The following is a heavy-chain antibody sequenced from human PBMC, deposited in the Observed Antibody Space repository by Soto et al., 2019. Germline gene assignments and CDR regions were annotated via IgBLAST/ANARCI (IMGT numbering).Heavy chain of an antibody. CDR1: GYTFTRSG. J-gene: IGHJ4*01. CDR3: ARVADSSGWSHFDL. V-gene: IGHV1-18*01. D-gene: IGHD6-19*01. Sequence: QVQLVPSGAAVQKPGASVRVSCQASGYTFTRSGITWVRQAPGQGLGWMGWMSSENGNTNYSQNHQGRITMTTDTSTSTAYMDLRSLRSYDTAVYDGARVADSSGWSHFDLWGRGTLVTASS. CDR2: MSSENGNT.